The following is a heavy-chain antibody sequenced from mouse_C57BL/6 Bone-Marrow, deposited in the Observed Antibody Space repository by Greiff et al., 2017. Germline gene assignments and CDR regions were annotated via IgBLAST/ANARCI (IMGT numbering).Heavy chain of an antibody. CDR3: ATMDY. Sequence: QVQLQQPGAELVMPGASVKLSCKASGYTFTSYWMHWVKQRPGHGLEWIGEIDPSDSYTNYNQKFKGKSTLTVDKSSSTAYMQLSSLTSEDSAVYYCATMDYWGQGTSVTVSS. CDR2: IDPSDSYT. CDR1: GYTFTSYW. J-gene: IGHJ4*01. V-gene: IGHV1-69*01.